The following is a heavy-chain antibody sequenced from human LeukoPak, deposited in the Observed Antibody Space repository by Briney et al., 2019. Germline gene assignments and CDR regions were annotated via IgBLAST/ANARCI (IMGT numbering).Heavy chain of an antibody. J-gene: IGHJ4*02. V-gene: IGHV3-7*03. Sequence: GGSLRLSCAASGFTFSSYWMSWVRQAPGKGLEWVANIKQDGSEKYYVDSVKGRFTISRDNAKNSLYLQMNSLRAEDTAVYYCARERVTPGYSYGGGFDYWAREPWSPSPQ. CDR2: IKQDGSEK. CDR3: ARERVTPGYSYGGGFDY. CDR1: GFTFSSYW. D-gene: IGHD5-18*01.